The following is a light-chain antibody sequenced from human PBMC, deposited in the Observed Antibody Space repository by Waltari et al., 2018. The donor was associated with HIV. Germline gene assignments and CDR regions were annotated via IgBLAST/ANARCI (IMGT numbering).Light chain of an antibody. CDR1: NSDIGGYNY. J-gene: IGLJ2*01. CDR2: GVT. Sequence: QSALTQPASVSGSPGQSITISCTGTNSDIGGYNYVSWFQQHPGRAPKLLIYGVTDRPSGVSNRFSGSKSGNTASLTISGLQAEDEADYYCSSYTSSSTRVFGGGTKLTVL. CDR3: SSYTSSSTRV. V-gene: IGLV2-14*01.